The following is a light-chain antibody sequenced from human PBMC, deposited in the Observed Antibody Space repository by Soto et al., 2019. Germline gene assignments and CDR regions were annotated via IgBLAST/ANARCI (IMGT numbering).Light chain of an antibody. Sequence: EIVLTQSPATLSLSPGERATLSGRASQSVSSYLAWYQQKPGQAPRLLIYDAFNRATGIPARFSGSGSGTDFTLTISSLEPEDSAVYYCQQGGAFGPGTKVDIK. CDR3: QQGGA. J-gene: IGKJ3*01. CDR2: DAF. V-gene: IGKV3-11*01. CDR1: QSVSSY.